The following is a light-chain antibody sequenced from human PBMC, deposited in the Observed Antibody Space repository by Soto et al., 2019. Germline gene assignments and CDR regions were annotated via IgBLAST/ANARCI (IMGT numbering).Light chain of an antibody. CDR3: QQRYNWPIT. Sequence: DIVLTQSPGTLSLSPGERATLSCRASQSVSSNYLAWCQQKPGQAPRLLIYDASNRATGIPARFSGSGSGTDFTLTISSLEPEDFAVYYCQQRYNWPITFGQGTRVEI. V-gene: IGKV3D-20*02. J-gene: IGKJ5*01. CDR2: DAS. CDR1: QSVSSNY.